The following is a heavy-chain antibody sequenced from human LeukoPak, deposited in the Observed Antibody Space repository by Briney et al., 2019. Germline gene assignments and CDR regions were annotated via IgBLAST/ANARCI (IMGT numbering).Heavy chain of an antibody. V-gene: IGHV3-48*01. J-gene: IGHJ4*02. Sequence: PGGSLRLSCAASGFTFSSFSMNWVRQAPGKGLEWDSYISSTSSTIYYADSVKGRFTISRDNAKNSLYLQMNSLRAEDTAVYYCARARPGDYSDFQFDYWGQGTLVTVSS. D-gene: IGHD4-11*01. CDR2: ISSTSSTI. CDR1: GFTFSSFS. CDR3: ARARPGDYSDFQFDY.